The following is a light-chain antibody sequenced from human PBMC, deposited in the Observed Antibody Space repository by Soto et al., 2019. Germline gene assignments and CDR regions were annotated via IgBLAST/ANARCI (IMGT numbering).Light chain of an antibody. Sequence: DIQMTQSPSTLSASVGDKVTITCRASQRFDKWLAWYQQKPGEAPKLLIYKTSNLESGVPSRFSGSGSGTEFTLTISTLQPDDFATYYCQQYNTSPWTFGQGTKVEIK. CDR2: KTS. J-gene: IGKJ1*01. V-gene: IGKV1-5*03. CDR3: QQYNTSPWT. CDR1: QRFDKW.